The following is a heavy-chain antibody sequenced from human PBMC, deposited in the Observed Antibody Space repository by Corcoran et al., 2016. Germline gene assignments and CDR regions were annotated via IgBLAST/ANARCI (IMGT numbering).Heavy chain of an antibody. CDR2: ISSSSSTI. CDR1: GFTFSRYS. Sequence: EVQLVESGGGLVQPGGSLRLSCAASGFTFSRYSMNWVRQAPGKGLEWVSYISSSSSTIYYADSVKGRFTISRDNAKNSLYLQMNSLRDEDRAVYYCARDRWERRAEWFDPWGQGTLVTVSS. V-gene: IGHV3-48*02. CDR3: ARDRWERRAEWFDP. D-gene: IGHD1-26*01. J-gene: IGHJ5*02.